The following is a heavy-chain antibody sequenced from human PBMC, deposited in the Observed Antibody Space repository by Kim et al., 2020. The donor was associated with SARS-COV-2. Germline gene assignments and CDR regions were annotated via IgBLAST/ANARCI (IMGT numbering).Heavy chain of an antibody. V-gene: IGHV3-15*01. Sequence: GGSLRLSCAASGFTFSNAWMRWVRQAPGKGLEWVGRIKSNTDGGTTDYAAPVKGRFTISSADSKNTLYLQMNSLKTTDTAVYYCTTAGQHWGQGTLVTVS. CDR2: IKSNTDGGTT. CDR3: TTAGQH. J-gene: IGHJ4*02. CDR1: GFTFSNAW.